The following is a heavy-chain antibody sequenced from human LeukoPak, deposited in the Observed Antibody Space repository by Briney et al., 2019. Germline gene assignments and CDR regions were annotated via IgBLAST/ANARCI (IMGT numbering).Heavy chain of an antibody. J-gene: IGHJ2*01. CDR2: IYTSGST. CDR1: GGSIGSGSYY. V-gene: IGHV4-61*02. D-gene: IGHD1-26*01. Sequence: SETLSLTCTVSGGSIGSGSYYWSWIRQSAGKRLEWIGRIYTSGSTNYNPSLTSRVTISLDTSRNQFSLKLSSVTAADTAIYYCAREPYSVGYVWSRVWYFDLWGRGTLVTVSS. CDR3: AREPYSVGYVWSRVWYFDL.